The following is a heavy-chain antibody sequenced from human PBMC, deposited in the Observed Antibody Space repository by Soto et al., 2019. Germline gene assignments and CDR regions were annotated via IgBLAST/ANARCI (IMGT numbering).Heavy chain of an antibody. CDR2: ISYDGSNK. CDR3: ARDGPYYYDSSGFYNWFDP. D-gene: IGHD3-22*01. V-gene: IGHV3-30-3*01. J-gene: IGHJ5*02. Sequence: ESGGGVVQPGRSLRLSCAASGFTFSSYAMHWVRQAPGKGLEWVAVISYDGSNKYYADSVKGRFTISRDNSKNTLYLQMNSLRAEDTAVYYCARDGPYYYDSSGFYNWFDPWGQGTLVTVSS. CDR1: GFTFSSYA.